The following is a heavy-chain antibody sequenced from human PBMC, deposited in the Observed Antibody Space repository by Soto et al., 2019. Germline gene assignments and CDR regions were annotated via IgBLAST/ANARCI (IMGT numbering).Heavy chain of an antibody. V-gene: IGHV3-30-3*01. CDR1: GFTFSSYA. Sequence: QVQLVESGGGVVQPGRSLRLSCAASGFTFSSYAMHWVRQAPGKGLEWVAVISYDGSNKYYADSVKGRFTISRDNSKNTLYLQMNSLRAEDTAVYYCARDIRIAVAGHSYNWFDPWGQGTLVTVSS. J-gene: IGHJ5*02. CDR2: ISYDGSNK. D-gene: IGHD6-19*01. CDR3: ARDIRIAVAGHSYNWFDP.